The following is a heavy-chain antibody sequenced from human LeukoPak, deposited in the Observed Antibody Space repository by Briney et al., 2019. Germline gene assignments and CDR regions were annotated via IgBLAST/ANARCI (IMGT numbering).Heavy chain of an antibody. D-gene: IGHD3-3*01. CDR3: ARGGIFGARIFDY. V-gene: IGHV3-21*01. Sequence: GGSLRLSCAASGFTFSSYSMNWVRQAPGKGLEWVSSISISSSYIYYADSVKGRFTISRDNAKNSLYLQMNSLRAEDTAVYYCARGGIFGARIFDYWGQGTLVTVSS. CDR2: ISISSSYI. J-gene: IGHJ4*02. CDR1: GFTFSSYS.